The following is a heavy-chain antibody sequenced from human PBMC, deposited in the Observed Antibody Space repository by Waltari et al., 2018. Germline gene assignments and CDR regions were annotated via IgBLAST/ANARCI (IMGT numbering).Heavy chain of an antibody. CDR1: GYTSTGHC. CDR3: ARGGSYWEKFDY. Sequence: QVQLVQSGAEGKKPGASVKVSCKDSGYTSTGHCMTWVRQAPGQGLEWMGRINPNSGGTNYAQKFQGRVTMTRDTSISTAYMELSRLRSDDTAVYYCARGGSYWEKFDYWGQGTLVTVSS. J-gene: IGHJ4*02. CDR2: INPNSGGT. V-gene: IGHV1-2*06. D-gene: IGHD1-26*01.